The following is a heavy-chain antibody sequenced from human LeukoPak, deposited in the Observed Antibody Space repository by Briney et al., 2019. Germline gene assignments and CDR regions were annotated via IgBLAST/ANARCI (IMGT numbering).Heavy chain of an antibody. Sequence: GGSLRLSCAASGFTVITNDMTWVRQAPGKGLEGVAVLYSDGNTKYADSVQGRFTISRDNSKNTLYLEMNSLSPDDTAVYYCARGVEPLAANTLAYWGQGTLVTVSS. CDR2: LYSDGNT. CDR3: ARGVEPLAANTLAY. CDR1: GFTVITND. V-gene: IGHV3-53*01. D-gene: IGHD1-14*01. J-gene: IGHJ4*02.